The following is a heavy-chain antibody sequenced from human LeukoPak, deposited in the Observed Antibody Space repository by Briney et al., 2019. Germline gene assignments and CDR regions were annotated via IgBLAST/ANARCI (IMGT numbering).Heavy chain of an antibody. V-gene: IGHV3-74*01. CDR2: INEDGSST. CDR1: GYTFSRYW. J-gene: IGHJ4*02. D-gene: IGHD1-1*01. Sequence: PGGSLRLSCAASGYTFSRYWMHWVRQGPGKGLVWVSRINEDGSSTSYAESVGGRFTISRDNAKNTLYLQMNSLRAADAAVYYCTTDTFGTRDSWGQGTLVTVSS. CDR3: TTDTFGTRDS.